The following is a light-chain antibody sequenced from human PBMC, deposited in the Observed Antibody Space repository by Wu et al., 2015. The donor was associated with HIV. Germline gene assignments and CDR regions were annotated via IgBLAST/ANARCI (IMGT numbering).Light chain of an antibody. CDR1: QSVSSSY. J-gene: IGKJ2*01. CDR2: GAS. CDR3: QQYGSSPPT. V-gene: IGKV3-20*01. Sequence: EIVLTQSPGTLSLSPGERATLSCRASQSVSSSYLAWYQQKPGQAPRLLIYGASSRATGIPDRFSGSGSGTDFTLTISRLEPEDFAVYYCQQYGSSPPTFGQGTQAGDQT.